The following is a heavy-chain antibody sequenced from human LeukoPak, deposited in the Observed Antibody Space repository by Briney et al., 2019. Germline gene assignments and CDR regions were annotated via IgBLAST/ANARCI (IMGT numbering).Heavy chain of an antibody. CDR2: IYYSGST. J-gene: IGHJ4*02. Sequence: SETLSLTCTVSGGSISSGGYYWSWIRQHPGKGLEWIGYIYYSGSTYYNPSLKSRVTISVDTSKNQFALKLSSVTAADTAVYYCARENVAAALIDYWGQGTLVTVSS. D-gene: IGHD6-13*01. V-gene: IGHV4-31*03. CDR1: GGSISSGGYY. CDR3: ARENVAAALIDY.